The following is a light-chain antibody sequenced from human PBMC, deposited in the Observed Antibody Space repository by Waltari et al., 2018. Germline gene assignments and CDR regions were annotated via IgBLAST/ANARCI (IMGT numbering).Light chain of an antibody. V-gene: IGKV3-15*01. CDR3: QHYDVWRT. J-gene: IGKJ1*01. CDR2: GAS. Sequence: EIVMTQSPATLSVSPGERAILSCRASQSVSSNLAWYQQKPGQAPRLLIYGASTRAAGIPARFSGSGSDTGFTLTINALQSEDFAVYYCQHYDVWRTFGQGTKVEIK. CDR1: QSVSSN.